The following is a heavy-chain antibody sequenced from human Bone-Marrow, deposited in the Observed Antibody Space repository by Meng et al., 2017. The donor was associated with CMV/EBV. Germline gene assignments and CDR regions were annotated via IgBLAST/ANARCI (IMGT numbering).Heavy chain of an antibody. CDR1: GFTFSNAW. CDR3: IWNDLGDY. D-gene: IGHD1-1*01. J-gene: IGHJ4*02. V-gene: IGHV3-15*01. Sequence: ELQPVESGGGLVKPGGSLTLSLAASGFTFSNAWMTWVRQAPGKGPEWVGRIKSRVNGGTTDYAAPVKGRFTISRDDSKNTLYLQMNSLKTEDTAIYYCIWNDLGDYWGQGTLVTVSS. CDR2: IKSRVNGGTT.